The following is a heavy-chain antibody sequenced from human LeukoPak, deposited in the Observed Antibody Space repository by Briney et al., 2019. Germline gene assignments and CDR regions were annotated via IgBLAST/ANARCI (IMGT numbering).Heavy chain of an antibody. CDR1: GYTFTSYY. V-gene: IGHV1-46*01. Sequence: ASVKVSCTASGYTFTSYYMHWVRQAPGQGLEWMGIINPSGGSTSYAQKFQGRVTMTRDTSTSTVYMELSSLRSEDTAVYYCARDGYGDYYAFDIWGQGTMVTVSS. D-gene: IGHD4-17*01. CDR2: INPSGGST. CDR3: ARDGYGDYYAFDI. J-gene: IGHJ3*02.